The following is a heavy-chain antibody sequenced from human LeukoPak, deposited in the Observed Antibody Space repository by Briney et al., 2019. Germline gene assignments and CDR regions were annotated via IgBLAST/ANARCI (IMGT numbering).Heavy chain of an antibody. V-gene: IGHV4-59*01. CDR1: GGSISSYY. D-gene: IGHD5-24*01. CDR3: ASTEMATISYYYMDV. CDR2: IYYSGST. Sequence: PSETLSLTCTVSGGSISSYYWSWIRQPPGKGLEWIGYIYYSGSTNYNPSLKSRVTISVDTSNNQFSLKLSSVTAADTAVYYCASTEMATISYYYMDVWGKGTTVTISS. J-gene: IGHJ6*03.